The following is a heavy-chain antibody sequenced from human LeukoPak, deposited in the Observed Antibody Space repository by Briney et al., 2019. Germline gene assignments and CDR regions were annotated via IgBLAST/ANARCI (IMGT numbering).Heavy chain of an antibody. CDR1: GFTFSSYG. Sequence: PGGSLRLSCAASGFTFSSYGMHWVRQAPGKGLEWVAVIWYDGSNKYYADSVKGRFTISRDNSKNTLYLQMNSLRAEDTAVYYCAVSTVTTELDYWGQGTLVTVSS. CDR3: AVSTVTTELDY. D-gene: IGHD4-17*01. V-gene: IGHV3-33*01. J-gene: IGHJ4*02. CDR2: IWYDGSNK.